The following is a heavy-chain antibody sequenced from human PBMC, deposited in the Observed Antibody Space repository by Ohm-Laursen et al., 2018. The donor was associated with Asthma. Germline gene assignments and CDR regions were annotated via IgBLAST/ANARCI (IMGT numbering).Heavy chain of an antibody. CDR1: GFTFSSYA. D-gene: IGHD2-2*01. CDR3: AKGRIIVVVPPYGMDV. Sequence: GSLRLSCAASGFTFSSYAMSWVRQAPGKGLEWVSAISGSGGSTYYADSVKGRFTISRDNSKNTLYLQMNSLRAEDTAVYYCAKGRIIVVVPPYGMDVWGQGTTVTVSS. CDR2: ISGSGGST. V-gene: IGHV3-23*01. J-gene: IGHJ6*02.